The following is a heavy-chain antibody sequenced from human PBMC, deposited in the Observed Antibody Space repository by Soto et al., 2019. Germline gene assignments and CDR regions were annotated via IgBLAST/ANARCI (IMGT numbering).Heavy chain of an antibody. Sequence: QVQLQESGPGLVKPSETLSLTCTVSGGSISSYYWSWIRQPPGKGLEWIGYIYYSGSTNYNPSLKSRVTISVDTSKNQFSLKLSSVTAADTAVYYCATRAADYNFWSGYYSYCYFMDVWGKGTTVTVSS. D-gene: IGHD3-3*01. V-gene: IGHV4-59*08. CDR2: IYYSGST. J-gene: IGHJ6*03. CDR3: ATRAADYNFWSGYYSYCYFMDV. CDR1: GGSISSYY.